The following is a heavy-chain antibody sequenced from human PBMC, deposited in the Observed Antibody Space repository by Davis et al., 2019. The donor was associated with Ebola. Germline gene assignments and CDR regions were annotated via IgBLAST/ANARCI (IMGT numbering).Heavy chain of an antibody. CDR1: GGTFSNYT. V-gene: IGHV1-69*02. J-gene: IGHJ4*02. CDR2: IIPILGIA. D-gene: IGHD5-18*01. Sequence: SVKVSCKASGGTFSNYTINWVRQAPGQGLEWMGRIIPILGIANFAQRFQGRVTITADKSTSSAYMELSSLRSEDTAVYYCAVNPGRGYRYGRVDSWGQGTLVTVSS. CDR3: AVNPGRGYRYGRVDS.